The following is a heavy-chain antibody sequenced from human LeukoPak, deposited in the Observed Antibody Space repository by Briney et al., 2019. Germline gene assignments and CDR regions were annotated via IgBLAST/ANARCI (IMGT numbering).Heavy chain of an antibody. Sequence: ASVKVSCKASGYTFTSYYMHWVRQAPGQGLEWMGIINPSGGSTSYAQKFQGRVTMTRDTSTSTVYTELSSLRSEDTAVYYCASDYYDTGMDVWGQGTTVTVSS. CDR2: INPSGGST. J-gene: IGHJ6*02. CDR1: GYTFTSYY. V-gene: IGHV1-46*01. D-gene: IGHD3-22*01. CDR3: ASDYYDTGMDV.